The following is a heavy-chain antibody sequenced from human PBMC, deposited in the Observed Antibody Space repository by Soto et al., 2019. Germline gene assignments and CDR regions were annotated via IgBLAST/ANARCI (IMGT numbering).Heavy chain of an antibody. CDR3: AKDTRLRLGDLSFDAFAS. CDR2: ISGSGGTK. D-gene: IGHD3-16*02. J-gene: IGHJ4*02. Sequence: EVHLLESGGGLVQPGGSLRLSCAASGFIFSSYGMSWVRQAPGKGPAWVSGISGSGGTKYYADPVKGRFTISRDNSKNTLYLQMNSLRAEDTAIYYCAKDTRLRLGDLSFDAFASWGQGTLVTVSS. V-gene: IGHV3-23*01. CDR1: GFIFSSYG.